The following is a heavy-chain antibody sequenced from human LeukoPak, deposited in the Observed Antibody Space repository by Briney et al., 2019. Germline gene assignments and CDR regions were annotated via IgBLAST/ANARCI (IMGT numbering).Heavy chain of an antibody. D-gene: IGHD3-16*02. V-gene: IGHV1-2*02. Sequence: ASVKVSCKASGYSFTGYYMHWVRQAPGQGLEWMGWVNPNSGARNYAKKCQGRVTMTRDTSISPAYMELSRLRSDDTAVYYCAREYYDYVWGSYRYTVYNFDYWGQGTLVTVSS. CDR3: AREYYDYVWGSYRYTVYNFDY. J-gene: IGHJ4*02. CDR2: VNPNSGAR. CDR1: GYSFTGYY.